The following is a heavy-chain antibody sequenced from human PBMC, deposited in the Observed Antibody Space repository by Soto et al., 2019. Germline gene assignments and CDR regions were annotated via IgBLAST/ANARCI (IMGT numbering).Heavy chain of an antibody. D-gene: IGHD3-10*01. CDR1: GYTFTSYA. CDR3: ARGWLGDFVSYFDY. Sequence: ASVKVSCKASGYTFTSYAISWVRQAPGQGLEWMGWISAYNDNTNYAQKLQGRVTMTTDTSTSTAYMELRSLRSDDTAVYYCARGWLGDFVSYFDYWGQGPLVTVSS. J-gene: IGHJ4*02. CDR2: ISAYNDNT. V-gene: IGHV1-18*01.